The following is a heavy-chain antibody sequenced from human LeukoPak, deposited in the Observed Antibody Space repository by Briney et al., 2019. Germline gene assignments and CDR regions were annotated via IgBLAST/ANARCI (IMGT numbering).Heavy chain of an antibody. CDR2: IKQDGSEK. CDR3: ARDYQQLAPPGAH. J-gene: IGHJ4*02. Sequence: GGSLRLSCAASGFTFSSYAMSWVRQAPGKGLEWVANIKQDGSEKYYVDSVKGRFTISRDNAKNSLYLQMSSLRAEDTAMYFCARDYQQLAPPGAHWGQGTLVTVSS. CDR1: GFTFSSYA. D-gene: IGHD6-13*01. V-gene: IGHV3-7*01.